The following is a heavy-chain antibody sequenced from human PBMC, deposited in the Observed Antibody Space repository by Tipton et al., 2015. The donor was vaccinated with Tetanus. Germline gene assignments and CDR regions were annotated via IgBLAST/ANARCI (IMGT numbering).Heavy chain of an antibody. CDR3: ARANNDYPKKGPFDY. CDR2: IYYSGST. V-gene: IGHV4-31*03. Sequence: TLSLTCTVSGGSISSYYWSWIRQHPGKGLEWIGYIYYSGSTYYNPSLKSRLTISVDTSKNQFSLNLRSVITADTAVYYCARANNDYPKKGPFDYWGQGILVTVSS. D-gene: IGHD5-12*01. J-gene: IGHJ4*02. CDR1: GGSISSYY.